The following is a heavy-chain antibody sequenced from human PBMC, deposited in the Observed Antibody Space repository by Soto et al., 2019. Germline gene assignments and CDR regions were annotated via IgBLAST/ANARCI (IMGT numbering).Heavy chain of an antibody. D-gene: IGHD3-22*01. Sequence: PGGSLRLSCAASGFTFSSYWMSSVRQAPGKGLEWVANIKQDGSEKYYVDSVKGRFTISRDNAKNSLYLQMNSLRAEDTAVYYCAREGGDYDSSGYYYYGYAFDIWGQGTMVTVSS. V-gene: IGHV3-7*01. CDR2: IKQDGSEK. CDR3: AREGGDYDSSGYYYYGYAFDI. CDR1: GFTFSSYW. J-gene: IGHJ3*02.